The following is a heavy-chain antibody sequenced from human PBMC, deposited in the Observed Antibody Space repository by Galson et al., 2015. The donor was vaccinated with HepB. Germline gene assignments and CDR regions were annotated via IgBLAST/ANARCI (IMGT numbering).Heavy chain of an antibody. J-gene: IGHJ4*02. CDR3: ARAGVARSSSWYEDY. Sequence: SLRLSCAASGFTFSSYSMNWVRQAPGKGLEWVSSISSSSSYIYYADSVKGRFTISRDNAKNSLYLQMNSLRAEDTAVYYCARAGVARSSSWYEDYWGQGTLVTVSS. D-gene: IGHD6-13*01. CDR2: ISSSSSYI. CDR1: GFTFSSYS. V-gene: IGHV3-21*01.